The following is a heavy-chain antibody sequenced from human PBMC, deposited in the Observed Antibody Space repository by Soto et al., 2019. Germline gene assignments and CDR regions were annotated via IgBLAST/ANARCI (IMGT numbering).Heavy chain of an antibody. J-gene: IGHJ5*02. D-gene: IGHD3-3*01. Sequence: QVQLVQSGAEVKKPGSSANVSCKTSGGTFGNSAVTWVRQAPGQGLEWLGGIVPMFGTANYAQKFQGRVTITADESTITAYMELSSLNTDDTAVYYCARDGDPQSAFWSGPLGGGRFDPWGQGTLVTVSS. CDR3: ARDGDPQSAFWSGPLGGGRFDP. CDR1: GGTFGNSA. CDR2: IVPMFGTA. V-gene: IGHV1-69*12.